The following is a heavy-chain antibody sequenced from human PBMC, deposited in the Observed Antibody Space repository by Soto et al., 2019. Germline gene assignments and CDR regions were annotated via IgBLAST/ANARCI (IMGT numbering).Heavy chain of an antibody. CDR3: ARGAGSGYDRGDFDY. V-gene: IGHV4-31*03. J-gene: IGHJ4*02. Sequence: QVQLQESGPGLVKPSQTLSLTCTVSGGSISSGGYYWSWIRQHPGNGLEWLGYIYYSGSTYYNPSPKSRVTISVDPSKNQFSLKLSSVTAADTAVYYCARGAGSGYDRGDFDYWGQGTLVTVSS. CDR1: GGSISSGGYY. CDR2: IYYSGST. D-gene: IGHD5-12*01.